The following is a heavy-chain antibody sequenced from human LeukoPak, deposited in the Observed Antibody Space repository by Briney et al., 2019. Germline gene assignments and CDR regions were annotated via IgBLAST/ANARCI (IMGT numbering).Heavy chain of an antibody. J-gene: IGHJ5*02. CDR2: IYHSGST. CDR1: GGSISSGGYY. Sequence: KASETLSLTCTVSGGSISSGGYYWSWIRQPPGKGLEWIGYIYHSGSTYYNPSLKSRVTISVDRSKNQFSLKLSSVTAADTAVYYCARDEGSGWFDPWGQGTLVTVSS. V-gene: IGHV4-30-2*01. D-gene: IGHD3-10*01. CDR3: ARDEGSGWFDP.